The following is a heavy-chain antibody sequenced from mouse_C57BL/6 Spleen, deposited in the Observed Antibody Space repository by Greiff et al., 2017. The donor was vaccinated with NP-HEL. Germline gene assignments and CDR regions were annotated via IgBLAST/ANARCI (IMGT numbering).Heavy chain of an antibody. CDR3: ARPGYGPSWFAY. D-gene: IGHD1-1*01. CDR1: GYTFTSYW. Sequence: VQLQQPGAELVKPGASVKMSCKASGYTFTSYWITWVKQRPGQGLEWIGDIYPGSGSTNYNEKFKSKATLTVDTSSSTAYMQLSSLTSEDSAVYYCARPGYGPSWFAYWGQGTLVTVSA. CDR2: IYPGSGST. J-gene: IGHJ3*01. V-gene: IGHV1-55*01.